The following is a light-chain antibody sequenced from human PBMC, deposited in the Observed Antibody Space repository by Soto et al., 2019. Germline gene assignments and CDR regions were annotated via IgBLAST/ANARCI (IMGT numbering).Light chain of an antibody. CDR3: SSYTSSSIPV. Sequence: QSALTQPASVSGSPGQSITISCTGTSSDVGDCNCVSWYQQYPGKAPRLMIYDVTYRPPGVSNRFSGSKSGNTASLTISGLQAEDEADYYCSSYTSSSIPVFGTGTKLTVL. J-gene: IGLJ1*01. V-gene: IGLV2-14*01. CDR1: SSDVGDCNC. CDR2: DVT.